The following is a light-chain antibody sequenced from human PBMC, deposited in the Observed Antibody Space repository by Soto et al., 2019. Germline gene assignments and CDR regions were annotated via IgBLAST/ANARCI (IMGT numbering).Light chain of an antibody. CDR2: GAS. V-gene: IGKV3-15*01. J-gene: IGKJ4*01. CDR1: QSVGSN. Sequence: EIVMTQSPATLSVSPGERATLSCRASQSVGSNLAWYQQKPGQAPRLLIYGASTRATVIPARFSGSGSGTEFTLTISSLQSEYFAVYYCQQYNYLPLPFGGGPKVEIK. CDR3: QQYNYLPLP.